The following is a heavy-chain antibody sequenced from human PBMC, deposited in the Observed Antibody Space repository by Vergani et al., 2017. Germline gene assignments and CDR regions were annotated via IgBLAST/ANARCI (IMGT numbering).Heavy chain of an antibody. Sequence: EVQLVESGGGLVQPGRSLRLSCTASGFTFGDYAMSWVRQAPGKGLEWVGFIRSKAYGGTTEYAASVKGRFTISRDDSKSIAYLQMNSLKTEDTAVYYCTREGTLLWFGTDYWGQGTLVTVSS. J-gene: IGHJ4*02. CDR2: IRSKAYGGTT. CDR3: TREGTLLWFGTDY. D-gene: IGHD3-10*01. V-gene: IGHV3-49*04. CDR1: GFTFGDYA.